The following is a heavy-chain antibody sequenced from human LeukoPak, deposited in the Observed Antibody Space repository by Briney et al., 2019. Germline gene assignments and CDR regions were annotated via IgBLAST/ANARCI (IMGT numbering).Heavy chain of an antibody. CDR2: TYYRSKWYH. CDR3: ARDLPESGYYHFDY. J-gene: IGHJ4*02. Sequence: SQTLSLTCALSGDSISSNSAAWNWIRQSPSRGLERLGRTYYRSKWYHDFAVSVTSRITISPDTSKNQFSLHLKSVTPDDTAVYYCARDLPESGYYHFDYWGQGTLVTVSS. D-gene: IGHD3-22*01. V-gene: IGHV6-1*01. CDR1: GDSISSNSAA.